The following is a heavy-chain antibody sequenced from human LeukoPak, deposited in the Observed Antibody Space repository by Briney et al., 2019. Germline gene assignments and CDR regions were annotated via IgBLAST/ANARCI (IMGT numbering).Heavy chain of an antibody. V-gene: IGHV1-69*05. CDR3: ARSRVPAALDAFDI. Sequence: ASVKVSCKASGGTFSSCAISWVRQAPGQGLEWMGGIIPIFGTANYAQKFQGRVTITTDESTSTAYMELSSLRSEDTAVYYCARSRVPAALDAFDIWGQGTLVTVSS. CDR2: IIPIFGTA. D-gene: IGHD2-2*01. J-gene: IGHJ3*02. CDR1: GGTFSSCA.